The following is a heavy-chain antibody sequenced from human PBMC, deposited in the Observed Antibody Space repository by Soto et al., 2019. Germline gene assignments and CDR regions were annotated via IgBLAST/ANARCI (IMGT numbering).Heavy chain of an antibody. J-gene: IGHJ6*03. CDR3: ARVFMGSGSYPKIYYYYYYMDV. D-gene: IGHD3-10*01. CDR2: ISAYNGNT. Sequence: QVQLVQSGAEVKKPGDSVKVTCKASGYTFTSYGISRVRQAPGQGLEWMGWISAYNGNTNYAQKLQGRVTMSTDTSTSTAYMELRSLRSDDTAVYYCARVFMGSGSYPKIYYYYYYMDVWGNGTTVTVFS. CDR1: GYTFTSYG. V-gene: IGHV1-18*01.